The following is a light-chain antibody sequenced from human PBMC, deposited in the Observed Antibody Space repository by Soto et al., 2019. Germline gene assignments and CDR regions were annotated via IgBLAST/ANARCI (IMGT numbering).Light chain of an antibody. V-gene: IGKV1-12*01. J-gene: IGKJ5*01. CDR3: QQAGSFPIT. CDR2: AAS. CDR1: QNISTW. Sequence: DIQMTQSPSSVSASVGDRVTITCRASQNISTWLAWYQQKPGTAPKLLIYAASSLKSGVPSRFSGSGSGTDFTLTITSLQPEDFGTYHCQQAGSFPITFGQGTRLEIK.